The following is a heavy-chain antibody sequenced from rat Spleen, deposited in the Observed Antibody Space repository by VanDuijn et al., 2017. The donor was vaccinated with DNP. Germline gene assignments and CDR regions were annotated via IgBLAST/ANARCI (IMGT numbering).Heavy chain of an antibody. CDR1: GFTFSDYY. V-gene: IGHV5-22*01. D-gene: IGHD1-10*01. CDR2: ISYEGSIT. CDR3: AREQHYHFDY. J-gene: IGHJ2*01. Sequence: EVQLVESGGGLVQPGRSLKLSCAASGFTFSDYYMAWVRQAPKKGLECVAYISYEGSITSYGDSVKGRFTISRDNAKSTLYLQMNSLRSEDTATYYCAREQHYHFDYWGQGVMVTVSS.